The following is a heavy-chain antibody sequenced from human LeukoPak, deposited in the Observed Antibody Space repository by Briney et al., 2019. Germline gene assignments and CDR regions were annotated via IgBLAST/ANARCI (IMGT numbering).Heavy chain of an antibody. Sequence: SETLSLTCTVSGGSVSSGSYYWGWIRQPPGKGLEWIVYIYYSGSTNYNPSLKSRVTISVDTSKNQFSLKLSSVTAADTAVYYCAREDGIAAAGTHWYYYYYGMDVWGQGTTVTVSS. CDR2: IYYSGST. J-gene: IGHJ6*02. V-gene: IGHV4-61*01. CDR3: AREDGIAAAGTHWYYYYYGMDV. CDR1: GGSVSSGSYY. D-gene: IGHD6-13*01.